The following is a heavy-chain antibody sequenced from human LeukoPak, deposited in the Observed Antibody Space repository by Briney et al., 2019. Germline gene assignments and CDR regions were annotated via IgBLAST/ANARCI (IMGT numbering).Heavy chain of an antibody. CDR2: LYPSEST. D-gene: IGHD3-10*01. J-gene: IGHJ4*02. V-gene: IGHV4-4*07. Sequence: NELEXIGRLYPSESTNYNPSLKSRVTMSVDTSKNQFSLKLSSVTAADTAAYYCARHYYASQSPFDRWGQGTLVTVSS. CDR3: ARHYYASQSPFDR.